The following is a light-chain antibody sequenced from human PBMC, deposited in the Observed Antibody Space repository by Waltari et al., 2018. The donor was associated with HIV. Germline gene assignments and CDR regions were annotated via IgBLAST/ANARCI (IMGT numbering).Light chain of an antibody. J-gene: IGLJ3*02. Sequence: QSALTQPASVSGSPGQSITMSCTGARGDVGTYNLVSWYQQHPGKAPKLMIYEVNKRPSGVSNRFSGSKSGNTASLTISGLQAEDEAHYFCCSFTGDSTWVFGGGTKLTVL. CDR2: EVN. CDR3: CSFTGDSTWV. V-gene: IGLV2-23*02. CDR1: RGDVGTYNL.